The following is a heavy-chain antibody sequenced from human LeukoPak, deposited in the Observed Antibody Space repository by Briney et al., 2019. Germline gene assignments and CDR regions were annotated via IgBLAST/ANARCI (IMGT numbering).Heavy chain of an antibody. CDR3: AKDHLFDY. CDR2: ISGSGGST. V-gene: IGHV3-23*01. J-gene: IGHJ4*02. Sequence: PGGSLRLSCAASGFIFSNCPMSWVRQAPGKGLEWVSAISGSGGSTYYADSVKGRFTISRDNSKNTLYLQMNSLRAEDTAVYYCAKDHLFDYWGQGTLVTVSS. CDR1: GFIFSNCP.